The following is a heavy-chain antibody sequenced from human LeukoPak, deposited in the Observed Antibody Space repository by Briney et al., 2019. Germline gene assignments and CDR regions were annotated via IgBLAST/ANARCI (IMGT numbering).Heavy chain of an antibody. V-gene: IGHV1-2*02. Sequence: ASVKVSCKASGYTFTGYYMHWVRQAPGQGLEWMGWINPNSGGTNYAQKFQGRVTMTRDTSISTAYMELSRLRSDDTAVYFCARDLEVSSVNLGLDPWGQGTLVTVSS. CDR3: ARDLEVSSVNLGLDP. D-gene: IGHD7-27*01. CDR2: INPNSGGT. CDR1: GYTFTGYY. J-gene: IGHJ5*02.